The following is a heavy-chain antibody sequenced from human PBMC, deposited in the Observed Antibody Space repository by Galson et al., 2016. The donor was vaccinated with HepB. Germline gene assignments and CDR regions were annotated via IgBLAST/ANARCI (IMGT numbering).Heavy chain of an antibody. CDR3: ARDMGRGGDYSESSGYAGRAFDI. CDR1: GGSINSGTYY. J-gene: IGHJ3*02. D-gene: IGHD3-22*01. V-gene: IGHV4-61*01. Sequence: SETLSLTCTVSGGSINSGTYYWSWFRQPPQKGLEWIGYIYYSGTTNNNPSLKSRVTLSVDTSKNQFSLRLNSVTAADTAVYYCARDMGRGGDYSESSGYAGRAFDIWGLGTMVTVS. CDR2: IYYSGTT.